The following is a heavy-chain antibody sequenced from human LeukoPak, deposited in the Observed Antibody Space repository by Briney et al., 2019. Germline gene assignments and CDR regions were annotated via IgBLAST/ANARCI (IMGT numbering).Heavy chain of an antibody. J-gene: IGHJ3*02. D-gene: IGHD2-15*01. V-gene: IGHV4-4*07. CDR3: ARHGLVANRHAFDI. CDR1: GGSISSYY. CDR2: IYTSGST. Sequence: PSETLSLTCTVSGGSISSYYWSWIRQPAGKGLEWIGRIYTSGSTNYNPSLKSRVTISVDTSKDQFSLKLSSVTAADTAVYYCARHGLVANRHAFDIWGQGTMVTVSS.